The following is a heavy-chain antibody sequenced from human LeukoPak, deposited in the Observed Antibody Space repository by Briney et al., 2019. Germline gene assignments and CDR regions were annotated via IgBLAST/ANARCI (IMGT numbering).Heavy chain of an antibody. CDR2: INPNSGGT. J-gene: IGHJ4*02. V-gene: IGHV1-2*02. Sequence: ASVKVSCKAFGYTFTGYYMHWVRQAPGQGPEWMGWINPNSGGTNYAQKFQGRVTMTRDTSIRTAYMELSRLRSDDTAVYYCARGDQRQWLVHGVFDYWGQGTLVTVSS. CDR3: ARGDQRQWLVHGVFDY. D-gene: IGHD6-19*01. CDR1: GYTFTGYY.